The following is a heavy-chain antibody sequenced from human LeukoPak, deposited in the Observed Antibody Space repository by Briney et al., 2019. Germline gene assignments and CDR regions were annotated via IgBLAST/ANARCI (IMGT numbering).Heavy chain of an antibody. CDR1: GFTFSDYS. D-gene: IGHD5/OR15-5a*01. CDR2: ISSSSDYI. CDR3: ARSRSVSNYKGMDV. V-gene: IGHV3-21*01. Sequence: GGSLRLSCPASGFTFSDYSMSSVRQAPGKGLEWVSSISSSSDYIYYADSVKGRFTISRDNARNSLYLQMNSLRAEDTAVYYCARSRSVSNYKGMDVWGQGTTVTVSS. J-gene: IGHJ6*02.